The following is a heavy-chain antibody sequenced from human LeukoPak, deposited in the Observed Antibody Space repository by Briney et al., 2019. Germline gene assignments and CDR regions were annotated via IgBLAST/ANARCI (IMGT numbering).Heavy chain of an antibody. V-gene: IGHV4-4*02. CDR2: IYHSGST. D-gene: IGHD3-10*01. J-gene: IGHJ3*02. CDR3: ARVWFGEFDAFDI. Sequence: SSGTLSLTCAVSGGSISSSNWWSWVRQPPGKGLEWIGEIYHSGSTNYNPSLKSRVTISVDKSKNQFSLKLSSVTAADTAVYYCARVWFGEFDAFDIWGQGTMVTVSS. CDR1: GGSISSSNW.